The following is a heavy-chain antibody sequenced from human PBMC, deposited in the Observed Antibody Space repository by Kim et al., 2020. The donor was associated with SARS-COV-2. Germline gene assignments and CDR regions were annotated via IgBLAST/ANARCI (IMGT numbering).Heavy chain of an antibody. V-gene: IGHV4-59*08. CDR3: ARHRIVADAFDI. D-gene: IGHD5-12*01. Sequence: NYHPSLKSRVTISVDTSKNQFSLKLSSVTAADTAVYYCARHRIVADAFDIWGQGTMVTVSS. J-gene: IGHJ3*02.